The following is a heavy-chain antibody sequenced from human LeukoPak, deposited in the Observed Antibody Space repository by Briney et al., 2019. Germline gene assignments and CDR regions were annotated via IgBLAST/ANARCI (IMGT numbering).Heavy chain of an antibody. CDR3: ARQGILNWFDP. J-gene: IGHJ5*02. D-gene: IGHD3-10*01. CDR2: IYYSGST. V-gene: IGHV4-39*01. CDR1: GGSISSSSYY. Sequence: SETLSLTCTVSGGSISSSSYYWGWIRQPPGKGLEWIGSIYYSGSTYYNPSLKSRVTISVDTSKNQFSLKLSSVTAADTAVYYCARQGILNWFDPWGRGTLVTVSS.